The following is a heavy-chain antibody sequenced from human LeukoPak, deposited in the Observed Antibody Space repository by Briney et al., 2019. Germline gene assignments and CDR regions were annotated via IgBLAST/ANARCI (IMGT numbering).Heavy chain of an antibody. D-gene: IGHD3-22*01. CDR3: AKDPADQSSGYPLLDY. V-gene: IGHV3-74*01. CDR2: IQADGSTA. Sequence: GGSLRLSCAASGLTFSSFSSYWMHWVRQAPGKGLVWVSGIQADGSTADYADFVKGRFTISRDNAKNTLYLQMNSLRAEDTAVYYCAKDPADQSSGYPLLDYWGQGTLVTVSS. J-gene: IGHJ4*02. CDR1: GLTFSSFSSYW.